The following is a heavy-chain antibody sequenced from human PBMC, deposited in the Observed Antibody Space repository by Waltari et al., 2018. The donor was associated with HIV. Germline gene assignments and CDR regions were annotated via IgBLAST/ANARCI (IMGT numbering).Heavy chain of an antibody. CDR3: ARDRHYDSLTGSYFDY. D-gene: IGHD3-9*01. V-gene: IGHV3-7*01. Sequence: EVQLVESGGGLVQPGGSLILSCAASGFPLSSSWLSWVRQASGKGRERVANIKQDGSEKYYVDAVKRRVNISSDNAKNSLYLQMNSLRAEDTAVYYGARDRHYDSLTGSYFDYWGQGTLVTVSS. CDR1: GFPLSSSW. J-gene: IGHJ4*02. CDR2: IKQDGSEK.